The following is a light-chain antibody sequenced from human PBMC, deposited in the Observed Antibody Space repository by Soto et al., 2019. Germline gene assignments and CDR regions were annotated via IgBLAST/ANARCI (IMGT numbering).Light chain of an antibody. J-gene: IGKJ1*01. CDR2: TPS. CDR3: HHYNSYSEA. V-gene: IGKV1-5*03. Sequence: DIQMTQSPSTLSGPVGDSVTITCRASQTISSWLAWYQQKPGKAPKLLIYTPSTLKSGVPSRFSGSGSGTEFTPTISSLQPDDFATYCCHHYNSYSEAFGQGTKV. CDR1: QTISSW.